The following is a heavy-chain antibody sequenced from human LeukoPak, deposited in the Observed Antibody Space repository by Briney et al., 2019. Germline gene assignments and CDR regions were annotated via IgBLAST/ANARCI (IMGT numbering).Heavy chain of an antibody. CDR1: GYSISSGYY. V-gene: IGHV4-38-2*02. Sequence: PSETLSLTCTVSGYSISSGYYWGWIRQPPGKGLEWIGSINHSGSTNYNPSLKSRVTISVDTSKNQFSLKLSSVTAADTAVYYCARHAGGYYFDYWGQGTLVTVSS. J-gene: IGHJ4*02. CDR2: INHSGST. D-gene: IGHD2-2*01. CDR3: ARHAGGYYFDY.